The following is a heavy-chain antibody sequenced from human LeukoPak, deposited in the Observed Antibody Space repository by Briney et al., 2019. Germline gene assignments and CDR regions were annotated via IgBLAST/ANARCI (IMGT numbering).Heavy chain of an antibody. V-gene: IGHV3-53*01. CDR1: GFTVGSNY. CDR3: ARRIREVHNAFDI. D-gene: IGHD1-26*01. CDR2: IYSCGST. Sequence: GGSLRLSCAASGFTVGSNYMSWVRQAPGKGLEWVSVIYSCGSTYYADSVKGRFTISRDNSKNTLYLQMNSLRAEDTAVYYCARRIREVHNAFDIWGQGTMVTVSS. J-gene: IGHJ3*02.